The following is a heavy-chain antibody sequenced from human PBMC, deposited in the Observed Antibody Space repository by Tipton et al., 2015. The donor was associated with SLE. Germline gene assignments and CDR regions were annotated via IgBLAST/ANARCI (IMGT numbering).Heavy chain of an antibody. CDR3: ARGMRDGYYYYYYMDV. V-gene: IGHV4-34*01. CDR1: GGSFSGYF. J-gene: IGHJ6*03. Sequence: LRLSCAVDGGSFSGYFWTWIRQPPGKGLEWIGEVSHTAGTDYNPALKSRVTISIDPSKNQFSLNLRSVTAADTAVYYCARGMRDGYYYYYYMDVWGKGTTVTVSS. CDR2: VSHTAGT.